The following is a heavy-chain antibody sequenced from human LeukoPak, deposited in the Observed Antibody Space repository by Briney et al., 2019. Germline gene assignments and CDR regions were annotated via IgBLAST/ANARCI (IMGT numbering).Heavy chain of an antibody. Sequence: QTGGSLRLSCAASGFTFTSYAMSWVRQAPGKGLEWVSAISGSGGSTYYADSVKGRFTISRDNAKNSLYLQMNSLRAEDTAVYYCARARGGMTVAGFYMDVWGKGTTVTVSS. J-gene: IGHJ6*03. V-gene: IGHV3-23*01. CDR1: GFTFTSYA. CDR3: ARARGGMTVAGFYMDV. D-gene: IGHD6-19*01. CDR2: ISGSGGST.